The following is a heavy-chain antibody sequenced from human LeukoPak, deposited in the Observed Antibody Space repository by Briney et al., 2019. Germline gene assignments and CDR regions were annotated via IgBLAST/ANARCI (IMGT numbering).Heavy chain of an antibody. CDR1: GGTFSSYA. J-gene: IGHJ6*02. CDR2: IIPIFGTA. Sequence: SVKVSCKASGGTFSSYAISWVRQAPGQGLEWMGGIIPIFGTANYAQKFQGRVTITTDESTSTAYMELSSLRSEDTAVYYCARDYRDPYYDILTYYGMDVWGQGTTVTVSS. CDR3: ARDYRDPYYDILTYYGMDV. V-gene: IGHV1-69*05. D-gene: IGHD3-9*01.